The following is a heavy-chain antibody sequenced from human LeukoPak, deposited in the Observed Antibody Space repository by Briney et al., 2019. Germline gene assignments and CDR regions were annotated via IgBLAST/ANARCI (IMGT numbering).Heavy chain of an antibody. Sequence: SETLSLTCTVSGGSISSFYCTWIQQPPGKGLEWIGYIYYSGSTNYNPSLKSRVAILVDPSKNQFSLKLSSVTAADTAVYYCAKRSFEGLFDYWGQGTLVTVSS. D-gene: IGHD3-9*01. CDR1: GGSISSFY. CDR2: IYYSGST. CDR3: AKRSFEGLFDY. J-gene: IGHJ4*02. V-gene: IGHV4-59*12.